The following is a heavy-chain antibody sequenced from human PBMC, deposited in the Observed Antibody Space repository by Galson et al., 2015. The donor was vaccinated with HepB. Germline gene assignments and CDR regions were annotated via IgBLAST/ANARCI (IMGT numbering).Heavy chain of an antibody. V-gene: IGHV1-18*01. CDR3: ARAHVVLTSEADY. CDR1: GYAFTDYG. D-gene: IGHD2-21*02. Sequence: QSGAEVKKPGASVKVSCRSSGYAFTDYGITWMRRAPGQGLEWMGWVRASNGNTNYAQKFQGRVTMTTDTSTNTAYMELRSLRTDDTALYYCARAHVVLTSEADYWGQGTLVTVSS. CDR2: VRASNGNT. J-gene: IGHJ4*02.